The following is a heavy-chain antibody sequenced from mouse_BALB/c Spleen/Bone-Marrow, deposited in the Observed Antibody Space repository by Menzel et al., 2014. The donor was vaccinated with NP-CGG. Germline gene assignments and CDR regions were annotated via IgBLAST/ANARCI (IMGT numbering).Heavy chain of an antibody. CDR3: ANHYGFWYFDV. V-gene: IGHV1-74*01. CDR1: GYTFTSYW. CDR2: IDPSNNET. D-gene: IGHD1-2*01. Sequence: QVQLQQPGPELVGPGALVKMSCKASGYTFTSYWMHWVKQRPGQGLAWIGMIDPSNNETRLNQKFKDKATLNVDKSSNTAYMQLSSLTSEDSAVYYCANHYGFWYFDVWGAGTTVTVSS. J-gene: IGHJ1*01.